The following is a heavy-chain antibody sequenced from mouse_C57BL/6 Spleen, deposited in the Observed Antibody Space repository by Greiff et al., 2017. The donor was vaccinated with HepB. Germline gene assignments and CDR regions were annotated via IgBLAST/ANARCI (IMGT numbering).Heavy chain of an antibody. Sequence: QVQLQQSGAELVKPGASVKISCKASGYAFSSYWMNWVKQRPGKGLEWIGQIYPGDGDTNYNGKFKGKATLTADKSSSTAYMQLSSLTSEDSAVYFCARPGSRNYYAMDYWGQGTSVTVSS. V-gene: IGHV1-80*01. D-gene: IGHD1-1*01. CDR2: IYPGDGDT. CDR1: GYAFSSYW. CDR3: ARPGSRNYYAMDY. J-gene: IGHJ4*01.